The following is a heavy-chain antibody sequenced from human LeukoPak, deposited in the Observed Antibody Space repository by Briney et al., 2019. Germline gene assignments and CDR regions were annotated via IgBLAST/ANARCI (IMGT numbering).Heavy chain of an antibody. J-gene: IGHJ6*02. V-gene: IGHV1-2*02. CDR3: AIAYCGGDCYTDYYYGMDV. CDR1: GYTFTGYY. CDR2: INPNSGGT. Sequence: GASVKVSCKASGYTFTGYYMHWVRQAPGQGLEWMGWINPNSGGTNYAQKFQGRVTITADESTSTAYMELSSLRSEDTAVYYCAIAYCGGDCYTDYYYGMDVWGQGTTVTVSS. D-gene: IGHD2-21*02.